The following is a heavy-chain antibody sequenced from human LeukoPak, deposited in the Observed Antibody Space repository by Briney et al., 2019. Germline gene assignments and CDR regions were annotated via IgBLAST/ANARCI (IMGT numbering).Heavy chain of an antibody. CDR1: GYSFASSW. CDR2: IQPGDSDT. D-gene: IGHD2-2*02. J-gene: IGHJ5*02. CDR3: ASRGSYCSSTRCYTQNWFDP. V-gene: IGHV5-51*01. Sequence: GESLKISCKGSGYSFASSWIGWVRQMPGKGLEWMGIIQPGDSDTRYSPSFQGQVTISADKSSSTAYLQWSSLKASDTAMYYCASRGSYCSSTRCYTQNWFDPWGQGTLVTVSS.